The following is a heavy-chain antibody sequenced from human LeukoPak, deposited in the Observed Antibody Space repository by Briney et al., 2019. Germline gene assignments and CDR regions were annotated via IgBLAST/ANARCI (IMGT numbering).Heavy chain of an antibody. Sequence: GGSLRLSCAASGFTFSSYEMNWVRQAPGKGLEWVSYISSSGSTIYYADSVKGRFTISRDNAKNSLYLQMNSLRAEDTAVYYCARDSATLGYYYFDYWGQGTLVTVSS. D-gene: IGHD2-2*03. CDR2: ISSSGSTI. J-gene: IGHJ4*02. CDR3: ARDSATLGYYYFDY. CDR1: GFTFSSYE. V-gene: IGHV3-48*03.